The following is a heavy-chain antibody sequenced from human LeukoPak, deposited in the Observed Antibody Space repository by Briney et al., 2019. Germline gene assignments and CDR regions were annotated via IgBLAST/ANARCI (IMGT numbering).Heavy chain of an antibody. J-gene: IGHJ5*02. CDR1: GGSISSSNW. D-gene: IGHD1-26*01. CDR2: IYHSGNT. Sequence: SGTLSLICAVSGGSISSSNWWSWVRQPPGKGLEWIGEIYHSGNTNYNPSLKSRVTISVDKSKNQFSLKLNSVTAADTAVYYCARGVLGAPFRWFDPWAKGNLVTVSS. CDR3: ARGVLGAPFRWFDP. V-gene: IGHV4-4*02.